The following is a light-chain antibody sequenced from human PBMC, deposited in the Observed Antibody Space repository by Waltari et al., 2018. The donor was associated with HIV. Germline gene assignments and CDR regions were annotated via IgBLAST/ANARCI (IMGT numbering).Light chain of an antibody. V-gene: IGLV1-40*01. J-gene: IGLJ1*01. CDR3: QSYDSSLSGYV. CDR1: SPHIGAGYD. Sequence: QSVLTQPPSVSAAPGQRVPISCTGSSPHIGAGYDVHWDQQLPGTAPKLLIYGNSNRPSGVPDRFSGSKSGTSASLAITGLQAEDEADYYCQSYDSSLSGYVFGTGTKVTVL. CDR2: GNS.